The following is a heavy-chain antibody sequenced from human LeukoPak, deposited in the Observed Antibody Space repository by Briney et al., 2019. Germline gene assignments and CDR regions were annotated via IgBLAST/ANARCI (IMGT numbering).Heavy chain of an antibody. D-gene: IGHD2/OR15-2a*01. CDR2: ISSGGDIM. V-gene: IGHV3-11*01. Sequence: GGSLRLSCAASGLRFSDYYVSWIRQAPGKGLQWVSYISSGGDIMHYADSVKGRFTGSRDNAKNSGYLEMNSLGAEDTAVYYCATNLIGAGEYFQQWGQGTLVTVSS. CDR3: ATNLIGAGEYFQQ. J-gene: IGHJ1*01. CDR1: GLRFSDYY.